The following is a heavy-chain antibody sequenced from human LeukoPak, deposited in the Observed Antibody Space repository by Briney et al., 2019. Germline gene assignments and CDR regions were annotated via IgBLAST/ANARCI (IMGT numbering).Heavy chain of an antibody. CDR2: IWYDGSNK. V-gene: IGHV3-33*01. Sequence: GRSLRLSCAASGFTFSTYGMHWVRQAPGKGLEWVAVIWYDGSNKYYADSVKGRFTISRDNSKNTLYLQMNSLRAEDTAVYYCAREWGSSSMAVQWFDPWGQGTLVTVSS. CDR1: GFTFSTYG. J-gene: IGHJ5*02. D-gene: IGHD3-16*01. CDR3: AREWGSSSMAVQWFDP.